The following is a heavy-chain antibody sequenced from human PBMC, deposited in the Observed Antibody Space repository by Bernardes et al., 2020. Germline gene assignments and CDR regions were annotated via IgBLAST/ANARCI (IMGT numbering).Heavy chain of an antibody. Sequence: GSLRLSCAASGFTFSSYGMHWVRQAPGKGLEWVAVRWYDGSNKYYADSVKGRFTISRDNSKNTLYLQMNSLRAEDTAVYYCARDGIAARQSYYGMDVWGKGTTVTVSS. CDR1: GFTFSSYG. CDR2: RWYDGSNK. CDR3: ARDGIAARQSYYGMDV. J-gene: IGHJ6*04. D-gene: IGHD6-6*01. V-gene: IGHV3-33*01.